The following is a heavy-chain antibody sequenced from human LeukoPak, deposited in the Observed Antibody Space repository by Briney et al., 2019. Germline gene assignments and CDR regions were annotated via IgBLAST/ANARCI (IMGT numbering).Heavy chain of an antibody. CDR2: IYHSGST. CDR1: GGSISSGGYS. J-gene: IGHJ3*02. V-gene: IGHV4-30-2*01. Sequence: PSQTLSLTCAVSGGSISSGGYSWSWIRQPPGKGLEWIGYIYHSGSTYYNPSLKSRVTISVDRSKNQFSLKLSSVTAADTAVYYCARDQELGTFDIWGQGTMVTVSS. CDR3: ARDQELGTFDI. D-gene: IGHD7-27*01.